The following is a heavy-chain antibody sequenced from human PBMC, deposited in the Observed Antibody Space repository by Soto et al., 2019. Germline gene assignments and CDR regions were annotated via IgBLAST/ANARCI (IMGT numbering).Heavy chain of an antibody. J-gene: IGHJ4*02. D-gene: IGHD5-18*01. Sequence: PSETLSLTCAVYGGSFSGYYWSWIRQPPGKGLEWIGEINHSGSTNYNPSLKSRVTISVDTSKNQFSLKLSSVTAADTAVYYCARGPWMQLWLPRPFDYWGQGTLVTVSS. CDR3: ARGPWMQLWLPRPFDY. CDR2: INHSGST. CDR1: GGSFSGYY. V-gene: IGHV4-34*01.